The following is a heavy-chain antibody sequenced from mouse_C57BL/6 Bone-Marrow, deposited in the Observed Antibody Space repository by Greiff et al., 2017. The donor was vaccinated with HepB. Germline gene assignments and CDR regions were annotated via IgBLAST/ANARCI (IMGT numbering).Heavy chain of an antibody. CDR1: GYTFTSYG. CDR2: IYPRSGNT. D-gene: IGHD2-3*01. Sequence: QVQLKESGAELARPGASVKLSCKASGYTFTSYGISWVKQRTGQGLEWIGEIYPRSGNTYYNEKFKGKATLTADKSSSTAYMELRSLTSEDSAVYFCVGGGYDGYYGAMDYWGQGTSVTVSS. J-gene: IGHJ4*01. CDR3: VGGGYDGYYGAMDY. V-gene: IGHV1-81*01.